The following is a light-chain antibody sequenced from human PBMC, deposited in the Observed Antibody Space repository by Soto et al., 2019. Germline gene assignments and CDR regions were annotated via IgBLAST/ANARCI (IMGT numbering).Light chain of an antibody. Sequence: DIVMTQSPLSLPVTPGEPASISCRSSQSLLHSNGYNYLDWYLQKPGQSPQLLIYLGSNRSSGVPGRFSGSGSGTDFTLKISRVEAEDFGVYYCQQALQTPGFTFGQGTQVEIQ. J-gene: IGKJ2*01. CDR3: QQALQTPGFT. CDR2: LGS. CDR1: QSLLHSNGYNY. V-gene: IGKV2-28*01.